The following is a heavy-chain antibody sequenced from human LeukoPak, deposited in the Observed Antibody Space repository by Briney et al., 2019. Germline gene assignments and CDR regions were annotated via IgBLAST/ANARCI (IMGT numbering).Heavy chain of an antibody. CDR2: ISGSGGST. Sequence: GGSLRLSCAASGFTFRSYAMSWVRQARGKGLEWVSAISGSGGSTYYADSVKGRFTISRDNSKNTLYLQMNSLRAEDTAVYYCAKVITGTVDYWGQGTLVTVSS. J-gene: IGHJ4*02. D-gene: IGHD1-7*01. CDR1: GFTFRSYA. V-gene: IGHV3-23*01. CDR3: AKVITGTVDY.